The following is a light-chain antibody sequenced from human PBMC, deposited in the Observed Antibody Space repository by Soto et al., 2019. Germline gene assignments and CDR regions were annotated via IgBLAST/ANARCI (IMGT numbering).Light chain of an antibody. CDR2: FAS. J-gene: IGKJ4*01. V-gene: IGKV3-15*01. Sequence: EIAMTQSRATLSVSPGEKATRSCRASQSVNNNVAWYLQKPGQAPRLLIYFASTRATGIPARFSGSGSGTEFTLTISSLQSEDFAVYYCQQYNKWPLTFGGGTKVETK. CDR3: QQYNKWPLT. CDR1: QSVNNN.